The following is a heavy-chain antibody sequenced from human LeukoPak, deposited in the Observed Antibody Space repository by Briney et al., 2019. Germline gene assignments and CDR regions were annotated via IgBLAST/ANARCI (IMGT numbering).Heavy chain of an antibody. CDR3: ASLIVGATPPIR. V-gene: IGHV4-59*01. J-gene: IGHJ4*02. CDR1: GGSISNYF. D-gene: IGHD1-26*01. CDR2: IYYSGNT. Sequence: SETLSLTCTVSGGSISNYFWSWIRQAPGKGLEYIGFIYYSGNTNYNPSFKSRVTISVDTSKKQFSLKLSSVTAADTAVYYCASLIVGATPPIRWGQGTLVTVSS.